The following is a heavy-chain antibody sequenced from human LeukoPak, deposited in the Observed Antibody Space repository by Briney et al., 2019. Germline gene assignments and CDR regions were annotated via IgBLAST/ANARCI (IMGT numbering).Heavy chain of an antibody. CDR3: ASSWPARAQIPAGIVYNWFDP. CDR1: GGTFSSYA. D-gene: IGHD2-2*02. J-gene: IGHJ5*02. Sequence: SVKVSCKASGGTFSSYAISWLRQAPGQGLEWMGGIIPIFGTANYAQKFQGRVTITADESTSTAYMELSSLRSEDTTVYYCASSWPARAQIPAGIVYNWFDPWGQGTLVTVSS. CDR2: IIPIFGTA. V-gene: IGHV1-69*13.